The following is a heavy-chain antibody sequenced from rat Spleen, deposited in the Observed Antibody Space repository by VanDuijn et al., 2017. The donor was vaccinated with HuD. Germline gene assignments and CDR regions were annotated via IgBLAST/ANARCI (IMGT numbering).Heavy chain of an antibody. Sequence: QVQLMESGPGLVQPSETLSLTCTVSGFSLNSYSVHWVRQPPGKGLEWMGVMWRGGSTEYNSVLKYRLSISRDTSKSQVFLKMNSVQTEDTAMYFCASHYSSYRGDWFAYWGQGTLVTVSS. V-gene: IGHV2-45*01. J-gene: IGHJ3*01. CDR1: GFSLNSYS. D-gene: IGHD1-2*01. CDR3: ASHYSSYRGDWFAY. CDR2: MWRGGST.